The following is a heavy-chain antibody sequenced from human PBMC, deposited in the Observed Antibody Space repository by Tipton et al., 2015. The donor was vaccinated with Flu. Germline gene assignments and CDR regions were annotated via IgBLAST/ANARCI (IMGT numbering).Heavy chain of an antibody. V-gene: IGHV4-4*07. J-gene: IGHJ4*02. Sequence: LRLSCTVSGGSISSYYWSWIRQPAGKGLEWIGRIYSGGSTDYNPSLKSRVTMSVDTSRNQFSLKVMSVTVADTAVYYCARGFMGAGGTGFDYWGQGILVTVSS. CDR1: GGSISSYY. CDR3: ARGFMGAGGTGFDY. CDR2: IYSGGST. D-gene: IGHD1-26*01.